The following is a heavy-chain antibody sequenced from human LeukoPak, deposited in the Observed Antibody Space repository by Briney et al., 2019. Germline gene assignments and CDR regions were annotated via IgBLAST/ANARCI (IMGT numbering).Heavy chain of an antibody. V-gene: IGHV1-2*02. CDR2: IYPKNGGT. Sequence: ASVKVSCKASGYSFTGYYIQWVRQAPGQGLQWMGCIYPKNGGTKNAQKFQGRVTMTSDTSINTAYMELSGLKSDDSAVYYCARARYCSYTNCNIAWFDSWGQGTLVTVSS. J-gene: IGHJ5*01. CDR1: GYSFTGYY. CDR3: ARARYCSYTNCNIAWFDS. D-gene: IGHD2-15*01.